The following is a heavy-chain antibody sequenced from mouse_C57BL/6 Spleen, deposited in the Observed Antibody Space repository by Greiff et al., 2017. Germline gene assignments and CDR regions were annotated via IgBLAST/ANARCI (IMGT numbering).Heavy chain of an antibody. CDR3: ARWGSRDAMDY. Sequence: QVQLKPPGAELVRPGSSVKLSCKASGYTFTSYWMHWVKQRPIQGLEWIGNIDPSDSETHYNQKFKDKATVTVDKSSSTAYMQLSSLTSEDSAVYYCARWGSRDAMDYWGQGTSVTVSS. CDR1: GYTFTSYW. D-gene: IGHD1-1*01. V-gene: IGHV1-52*01. CDR2: IDPSDSET. J-gene: IGHJ4*01.